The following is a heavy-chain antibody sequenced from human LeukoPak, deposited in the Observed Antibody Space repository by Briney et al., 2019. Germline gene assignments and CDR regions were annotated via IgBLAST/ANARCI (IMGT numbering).Heavy chain of an antibody. CDR3: AREGTMVRGADY. CDR2: IWDDGSYK. D-gene: IGHD3-10*01. Sequence: GGSLRLSCAASGFSFSNYGMHWVRQAPGKGLEWVAVIWDDGSYKYYADSVKGRFTISRDNSKNTLYLQTNSLRAEDTAVYYCAREGTMVRGADYWGQGTLVTVSS. J-gene: IGHJ4*02. CDR1: GFSFSNYG. V-gene: IGHV3-30*19.